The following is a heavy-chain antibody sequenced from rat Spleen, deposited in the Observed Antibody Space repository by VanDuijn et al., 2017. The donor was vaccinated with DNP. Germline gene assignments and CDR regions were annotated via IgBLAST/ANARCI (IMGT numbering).Heavy chain of an antibody. V-gene: IGHV5-58*01. J-gene: IGHJ2*01. Sequence: EVQLVETGGGLVQPGRSLKLSCVASGFTFSSYWMYWIRQAPGKGLEWVASINTDGGSTYYPDSVKGRFTVSRDNAENTVYLQMNSLRSEDTATYYCTTDYYDGSYYSFDYWGQGVLVTVSS. CDR1: GFTFSSYW. CDR2: INTDGGST. D-gene: IGHD1-12*02. CDR3: TTDYYDGSYYSFDY.